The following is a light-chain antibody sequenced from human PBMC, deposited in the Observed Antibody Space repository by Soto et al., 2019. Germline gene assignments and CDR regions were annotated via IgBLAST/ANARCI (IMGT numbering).Light chain of an antibody. CDR1: QGIGNE. V-gene: IGKV1-6*01. CDR2: AAS. J-gene: IGKJ2*01. CDR3: LQDYNYPYT. Sequence: AIQMTQSPSSLSASVGDRVTITCRASQGIGNELGWYQQKPGKAPKLLIYAASNLQSGVPSRFSGSGSGTDFSLTISSLQPEDFATYYCLQDYNYPYTFRQGTKLEIK.